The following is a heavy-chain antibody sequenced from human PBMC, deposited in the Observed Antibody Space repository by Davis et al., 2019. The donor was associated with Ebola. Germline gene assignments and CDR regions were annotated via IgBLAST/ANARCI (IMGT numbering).Heavy chain of an antibody. CDR2: ISSSGSST. V-gene: IGHV3-23*01. CDR3: ACPGSHYGRDY. D-gene: IGHD3-10*01. Sequence: GESLKISCAASGFTFSGYAMSWVRQAPGKGLEWVSTISSSGSSTYYADSVKGRFTISRDNSKNTLYLQVSSLRAEDTAVYYCACPGSHYGRDYWGQGTLVTVSS. CDR1: GFTFSGYA. J-gene: IGHJ4*02.